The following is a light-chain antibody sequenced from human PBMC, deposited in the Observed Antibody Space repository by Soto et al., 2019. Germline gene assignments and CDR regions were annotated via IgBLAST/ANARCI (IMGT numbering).Light chain of an antibody. V-gene: IGLV2-14*01. Sequence: QSALTQPASVSGSPGQSITISCTGTSSDIGGYKYVSWYQQHPGIAPKLMIYEVSNRPSGVSNRFSGSKSGNTASLTISGLQAEDEADYYCRSYTRRSTRVFGGGTKVTVL. CDR2: EVS. J-gene: IGLJ2*01. CDR3: RSYTRRSTRV. CDR1: SSDIGGYKY.